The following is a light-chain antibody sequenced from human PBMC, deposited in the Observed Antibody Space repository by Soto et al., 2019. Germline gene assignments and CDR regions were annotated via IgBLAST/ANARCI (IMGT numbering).Light chain of an antibody. V-gene: IGLV2-14*01. CDR2: DVS. Sequence: QSALTQPASVSGSPGQSITISCTGTSSGVGGYNYVSWYQQHPGKAPKLMIYDVSNRPSGVSNRFSGSKSGNTASLTISGLQAEEEADYYCSSYTSSSTLVFGGGTQLTVL. CDR1: SSGVGGYNY. CDR3: SSYTSSSTLV. J-gene: IGLJ2*01.